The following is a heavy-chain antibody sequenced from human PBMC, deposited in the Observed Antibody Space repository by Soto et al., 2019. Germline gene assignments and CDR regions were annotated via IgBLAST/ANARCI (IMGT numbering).Heavy chain of an antibody. V-gene: IGHV4-38-2*01. CDR1: ASSISSAYF. CDR2: IFHTGGT. Sequence: SETLSLTCAVSASSISSAYFWGWIRQPPGKGLEWIATIFHTGGTYYNPSLKSRVTISVDTSNNQFSLRLNSVTATDTALYFCARTWLAGGTPADAFDIWGQGTMVTVSS. CDR3: ARTWLAGGTPADAFDI. D-gene: IGHD2-15*01. J-gene: IGHJ3*02.